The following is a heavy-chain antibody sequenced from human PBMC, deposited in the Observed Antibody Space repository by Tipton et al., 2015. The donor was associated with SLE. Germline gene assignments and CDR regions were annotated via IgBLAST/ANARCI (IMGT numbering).Heavy chain of an antibody. CDR1: GGSISSHY. J-gene: IGHJ4*02. CDR3: ARDGGDYGY. D-gene: IGHD4-17*01. Sequence: TLSLTCTVSGGSISSHYWSWIRQPPGKGLEWIGSIYHSGSTYYNPSLQSRVTISVDTSKNQFSLKLSAVTAADTAVYYCARDGGDYGYWGQGTLVTVSS. V-gene: IGHV4-38-2*02. CDR2: IYHSGST.